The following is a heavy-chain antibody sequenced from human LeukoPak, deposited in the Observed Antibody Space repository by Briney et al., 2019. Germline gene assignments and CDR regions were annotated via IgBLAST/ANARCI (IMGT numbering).Heavy chain of an antibody. J-gene: IGHJ4*02. Sequence: QSGGSLRLSCAASGFTFSSYSINWVRQAPGKGLEWLSYISSSSRTISYADSLKGRFTVSRDNAKNSLDLQMNSLRAEDTAVHYCASQGELAPLDYWGQGTLVTVSS. D-gene: IGHD1-26*01. CDR1: GFTFSSYS. CDR2: ISSSSRTI. V-gene: IGHV3-48*04. CDR3: ASQGELAPLDY.